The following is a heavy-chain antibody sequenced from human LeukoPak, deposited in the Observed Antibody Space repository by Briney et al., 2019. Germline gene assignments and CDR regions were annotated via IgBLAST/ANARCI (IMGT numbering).Heavy chain of an antibody. V-gene: IGHV4-4*07. J-gene: IGHJ4*02. Sequence: SETLSLTCTVSGGSISSYYWSWIRQPAGKGLEWIGRIYTSGSTNYNPSLKSRVTISVDASKNQFSLKLSSVTAADTAVYYCARVMTTVTNGGFWFDYWGQGTLVTVSS. CDR2: IYTSGST. D-gene: IGHD4-17*01. CDR3: ARVMTTVTNGGFWFDY. CDR1: GGSISSYY.